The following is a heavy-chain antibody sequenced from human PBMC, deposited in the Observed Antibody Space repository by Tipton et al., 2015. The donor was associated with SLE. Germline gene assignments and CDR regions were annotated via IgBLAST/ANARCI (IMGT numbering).Heavy chain of an antibody. D-gene: IGHD3-10*01. CDR1: AFTFSSYA. V-gene: IGHV3-64*02. CDR3: ARVAPPSRGSGGYFDY. Sequence: SLRLSCAASAFTFSSYAMHWFRQAPGKGLEYVSAISSNGGSTYYSASVKCRFTISRDNSKNTLYLQMGSLRAEDMAVYYCARVAPPSRGSGGYFDYWGQGTLVTVSS. CDR2: ISSNGGST. J-gene: IGHJ4*02.